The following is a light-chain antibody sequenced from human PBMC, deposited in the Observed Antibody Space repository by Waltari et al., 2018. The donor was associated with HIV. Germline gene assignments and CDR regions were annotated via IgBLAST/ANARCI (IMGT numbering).Light chain of an antibody. J-gene: IGKJ4*01. CDR3: QQANSFPALT. CDR2: AAS. CDR1: QGISNW. V-gene: IGKV1-12*01. Sequence: DIKMTQSPSSVSAFVGDRVTITCRESQGISNWLAWYQQKPGKAPKLLIYAASSLQSGVPSRFSGSGSGTDFTLTISSLQPEDFATYYCQQANSFPALTFGGGTKVEIK.